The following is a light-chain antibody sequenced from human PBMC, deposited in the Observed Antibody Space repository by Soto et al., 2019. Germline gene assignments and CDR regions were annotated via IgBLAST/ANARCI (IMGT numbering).Light chain of an antibody. CDR2: RNN. CDR3: SAWDDSLSGVL. CDR1: SSNIGSNY. V-gene: IGLV1-47*01. Sequence: QSVLTQPPSVSGTPGQRVTITCSGSSSNIGSNYVYWYQQLPGTAPKLLIYRNNQRPSGVPDRFSGSKSGTSASLAISGLRSEDEADYYCSAWDDSLSGVLFGGGTKLTVL. J-gene: IGLJ2*01.